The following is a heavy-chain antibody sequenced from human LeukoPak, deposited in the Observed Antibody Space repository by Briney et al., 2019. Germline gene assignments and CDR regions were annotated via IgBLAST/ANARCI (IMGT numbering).Heavy chain of an antibody. CDR2: ILSDGSNK. CDR1: GFTLSSYG. Sequence: GGSLRLSCVASGFTLSSYGMHWVRQTPGKGLEWVAIILSDGSNKYYADSVKGRFTISRDNSKNTLYLQMNSLRAEDTAVYYCAKDGHSSGWYGRFDYWGQGTLVTVSS. CDR3: AKDGHSSGWYGRFDY. D-gene: IGHD6-19*01. J-gene: IGHJ4*02. V-gene: IGHV3-30*18.